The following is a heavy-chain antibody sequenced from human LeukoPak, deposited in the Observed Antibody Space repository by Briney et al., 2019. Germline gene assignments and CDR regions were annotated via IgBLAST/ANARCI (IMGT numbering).Heavy chain of an antibody. CDR1: GGTFSSYA. CDR3: ARGFHSSSSPFDY. D-gene: IGHD6-13*01. J-gene: IGHJ4*02. Sequence: SVKVSCKASGGTFSSYAISWVRQAPGQGLEWMGGIIPIFGTADYAQKFQGRVTITTDESTSTAYMELSSLRSEDTAVYYCARGFHSSSSPFDYWGQGTLVTVSS. V-gene: IGHV1-69*05. CDR2: IIPIFGTA.